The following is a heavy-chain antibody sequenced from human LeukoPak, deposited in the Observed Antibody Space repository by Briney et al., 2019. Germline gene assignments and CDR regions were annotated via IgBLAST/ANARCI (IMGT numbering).Heavy chain of an antibody. V-gene: IGHV3-23*01. CDR2: ISGSGDST. J-gene: IGHJ5*02. Sequence: GGSLRLSCAASGFTFSSYAMSWVRQAPGKGLEWVSGISGSGDSTYYADSVKGRFTISRDTSKNTLYLQMNSLRAEDTAVYYCAKDRIAVAGCNWFDPWGQGTLVTVSS. CDR3: AKDRIAVAGCNWFDP. CDR1: GFTFSSYA. D-gene: IGHD6-19*01.